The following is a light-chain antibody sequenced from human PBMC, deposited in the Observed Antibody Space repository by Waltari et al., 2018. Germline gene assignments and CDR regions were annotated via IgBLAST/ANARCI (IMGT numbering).Light chain of an antibody. V-gene: IGLV1-51*01. CDR3: GTWDTSLNSGV. Sequence: QSVLTQPPSVSAAPGQRVTIPCSGGHFNNGNNYVQWYQQLPGTAPKLLLYDNNKRPSGIPDRFSGSKSGTSATLGITGLQTGDEADYYCGTWDTSLNSGVFGGGTKLTVL. CDR1: HFNNGNNY. CDR2: DNN. J-gene: IGLJ3*02.